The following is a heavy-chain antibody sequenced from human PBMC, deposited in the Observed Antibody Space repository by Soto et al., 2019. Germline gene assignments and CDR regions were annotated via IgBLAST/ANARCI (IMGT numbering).Heavy chain of an antibody. CDR2: IIPIFGTA. J-gene: IGHJ6*02. V-gene: IGHV1-69*06. Sequence: SVKVSCKASGGTFSSYAISWVRQAPGQGLEWMGGIIPIFGTANYAQKFQGRVTITADKSTSTAYMELSSLRSEDTAVYYCARENYDFWSGEYYYYYYGMDVWGQGTTVTVSS. CDR1: GGTFSSYA. D-gene: IGHD3-3*01. CDR3: ARENYDFWSGEYYYYYYGMDV.